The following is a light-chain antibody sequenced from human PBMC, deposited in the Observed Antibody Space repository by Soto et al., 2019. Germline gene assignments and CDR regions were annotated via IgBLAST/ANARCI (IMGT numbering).Light chain of an antibody. CDR1: QSVRSNY. Sequence: EIVLTQSPGTLSLSPGERATPSCRASQSVRSNYLAWYQQKPGQAPRFLIYDASTRATDIPDRFSGSGSGTDFTLTISRLEPEDFAVYYCQQYGRSPLTFGGGTKVEIK. CDR2: DAS. V-gene: IGKV3-20*01. J-gene: IGKJ4*01. CDR3: QQYGRSPLT.